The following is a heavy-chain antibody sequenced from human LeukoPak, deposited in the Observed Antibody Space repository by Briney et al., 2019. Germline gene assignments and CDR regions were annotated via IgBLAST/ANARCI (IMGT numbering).Heavy chain of an antibody. CDR1: GYTFTGYY. CDR2: IIPIFGTA. D-gene: IGHD3-22*01. Sequence: SVKVSCKASGYTFTGYYMHWVRQAPGQGLELMGGIIPIFGTANYAKKFQGRVTITADESTSTAYMELSSLRSEDTAVYYCATTSALRYYYDSSGYYAQDYWGQGTLVTVSS. J-gene: IGHJ4*02. V-gene: IGHV1-69*13. CDR3: ATTSALRYYYDSSGYYAQDY.